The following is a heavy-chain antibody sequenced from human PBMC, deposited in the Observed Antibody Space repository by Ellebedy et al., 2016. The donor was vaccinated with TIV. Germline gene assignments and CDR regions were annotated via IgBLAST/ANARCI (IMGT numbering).Heavy chain of an antibody. V-gene: IGHV1-18*04. CDR2: ISAYNGNT. D-gene: IGHD3-10*01. CDR1: GYTFTSYG. CDR3: ARDVGGVDY. Sequence: ASVKVSCKASGYTFTSYGISWVRQAPGQGLEWMGWISAYNGNTNYAQKFQGRVTMTRDTSISTAYMEPSRLRSDDTAVYYCARDVGGVDYWGQGTLVTVSS. J-gene: IGHJ4*02.